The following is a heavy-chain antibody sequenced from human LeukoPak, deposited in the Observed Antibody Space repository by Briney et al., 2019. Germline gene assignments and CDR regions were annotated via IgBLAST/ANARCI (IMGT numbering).Heavy chain of an antibody. CDR3: ARESGSYRSSYRFES. V-gene: IGHV6-1*01. CDR1: GDSVSSNSAA. D-gene: IGHD6-6*01. J-gene: IGHJ4*02. CDR2: TYYKSKWYN. Sequence: SQTLSLTCAISGDSVSSNSAAWHWIRQSPSRGLEWLGRTYYKSKWYNDDAGSVKSRITINPDTSENQFSLHLNSVTHEDTAVYYCARESGSYRSSYRFESWGQGTLVTVSS.